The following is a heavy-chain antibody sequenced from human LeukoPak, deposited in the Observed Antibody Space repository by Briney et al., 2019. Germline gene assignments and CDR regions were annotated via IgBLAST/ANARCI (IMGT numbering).Heavy chain of an antibody. CDR2: ISYDGNKK. Sequence: PGGSLRLSCAVTGYSFSDYGMHWVRQAPGEGPEWVAAISYDGNKKLCTDSVRGRFTISRDSSQNTMSLQVNSLRPGDTAVYYCAQLWPFDFWGQGTLVIVSS. V-gene: IGHV3-30*03. D-gene: IGHD1-1*01. CDR3: AQLWPFDF. CDR1: GYSFSDYG. J-gene: IGHJ4*02.